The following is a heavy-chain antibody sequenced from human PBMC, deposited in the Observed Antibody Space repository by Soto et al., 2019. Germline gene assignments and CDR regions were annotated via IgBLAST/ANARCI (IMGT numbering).Heavy chain of an antibody. D-gene: IGHD3-10*01. CDR2: IYSGGST. Sequence: GGSLRLSCEASGFSVSSNYMSWVRQAPGKGLEWVSVIYSGGSTYYADSVKGRFTISRDNSKNTLYLQMNQLRAGDTAVYYCASRPATMVRGVAKTGHNYYAVDVWGQGTTVTVSS. CDR1: GFSVSSNY. J-gene: IGHJ6*02. CDR3: ASRPATMVRGVAKTGHNYYAVDV. V-gene: IGHV3-53*01.